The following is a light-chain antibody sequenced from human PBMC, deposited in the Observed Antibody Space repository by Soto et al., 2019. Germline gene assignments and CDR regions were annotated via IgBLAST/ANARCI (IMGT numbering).Light chain of an antibody. CDR2: DVN. V-gene: IGLV2-14*01. Sequence: QSALTQPASVSGSPGQSIAISCTGTSGDIGTYNFVSWYQQHPGKAPKLMIYDVNNRPSGVSDRFSGSKSGNTASLIISGLQAEDEADYYCSAYTVTASYVFGTGTKLTVL. CDR1: SGDIGTYNF. J-gene: IGLJ1*01. CDR3: SAYTVTASYV.